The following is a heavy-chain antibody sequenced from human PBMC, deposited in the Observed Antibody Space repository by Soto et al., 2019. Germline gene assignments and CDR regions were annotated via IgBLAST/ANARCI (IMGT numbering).Heavy chain of an antibody. CDR1: GFTFSSYA. CDR3: AKDSRSHPQGWFDP. J-gene: IGHJ5*02. V-gene: IGHV3-23*01. CDR2: ISGSGDYT. D-gene: IGHD2-15*01. Sequence: EVQLLESGGGLVQPGESLRLSCAASGFTFSSYAMTWVRQAPGKGLEWASSISGSGDYTYFADSVKGRFTISRDNSKDTLYLQMSSLRVEDTAIYYCAKDSRSHPQGWFDPWGQGTLVTVSS.